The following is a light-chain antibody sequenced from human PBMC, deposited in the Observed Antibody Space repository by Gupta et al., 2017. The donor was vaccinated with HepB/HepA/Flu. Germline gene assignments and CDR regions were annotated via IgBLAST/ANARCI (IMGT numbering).Light chain of an antibody. Sequence: QSVLTQPPSASGTPGQRVTFSCSGSSSNIGSNAVIWYQQFPGTAPKLLIYSNIQRPSGVPDRFSGSKPGTSASLAISGLQSEDEADYYCAAWDDSLNAWVFGGGTKLTVL. CDR2: SNI. V-gene: IGLV1-44*01. J-gene: IGLJ3*02. CDR3: AAWDDSLNAWV. CDR1: SSNIGSNA.